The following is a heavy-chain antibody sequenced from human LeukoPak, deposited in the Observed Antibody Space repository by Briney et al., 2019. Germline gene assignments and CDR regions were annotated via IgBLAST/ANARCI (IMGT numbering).Heavy chain of an antibody. J-gene: IGHJ3*02. CDR1: GITVSSND. V-gene: IGHV3-53*01. Sequence: GRSLRLSCAASGITVSSNDMCWVRQAPGKGLEWISLIYSGGRTDYADSVKGRFTISRDNSKNMVYLQMNSLRGDDTAVYYCAGVLRGAFDIWGQGKMVAVSS. CDR2: IYSGGRT. CDR3: AGVLRGAFDI.